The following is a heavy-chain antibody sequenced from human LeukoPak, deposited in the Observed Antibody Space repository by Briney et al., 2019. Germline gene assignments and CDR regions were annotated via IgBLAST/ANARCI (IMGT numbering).Heavy chain of an antibody. CDR1: GGSISSSSHY. CDR2: IYYSGNT. V-gene: IGHV4-39*07. D-gene: IGHD1-14*01. CDR3: ARRNHAYSMVV. Sequence: PETLSLTCTVSGGSISSSSHYWGWIRQPPGKGLEWIGSIYYSGNTYYNPSLTGRVTISVDTSMNQISLKLSSVTAADTAVYYCARRNHAYSMVVWGQGTTVTVSS. J-gene: IGHJ6*02.